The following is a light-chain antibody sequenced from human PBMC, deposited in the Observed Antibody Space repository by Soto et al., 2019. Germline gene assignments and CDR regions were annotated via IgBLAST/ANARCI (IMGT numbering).Light chain of an antibody. CDR3: NSYTISSTRV. CDR2: DVS. V-gene: IGLV2-14*01. Sequence: QSALTQPASVSGSPGQSITISCTGTSSDVGGYNYVSWYQQHPGKAPKLMIYDVSTRPSGVSNRFSGSKSGNTASLTISGLQAEDEADYYCNSYTISSTRVFGGATKLTVL. J-gene: IGLJ3*02. CDR1: SSDVGGYNY.